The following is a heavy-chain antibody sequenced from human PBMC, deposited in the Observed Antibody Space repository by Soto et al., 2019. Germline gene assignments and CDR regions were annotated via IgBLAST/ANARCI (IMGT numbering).Heavy chain of an antibody. J-gene: IGHJ4*02. Sequence: LSLTCDASCRTLSTTDYYWSWIRHRPGKRLEWLGYISASGTTYSNPSLESQVTLSLDTSENQFSLRLTSLTAADTAVYYCARDLGSEQWFFDSWGQGTLVAVS. V-gene: IGHV4-31*11. CDR1: CRTLSTTDYY. CDR3: ARDLGSEQWFFDS. D-gene: IGHD6-19*01. CDR2: ISASGTT.